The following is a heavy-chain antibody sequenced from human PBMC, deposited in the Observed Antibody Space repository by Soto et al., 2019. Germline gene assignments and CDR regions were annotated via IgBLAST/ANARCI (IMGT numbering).Heavy chain of an antibody. Sequence: GESLKISCTSSAFSFTSYFIGCVRPMPGKGLKWMGIIYAANSNTMYSPSFQGQISVSVDKSISTAYLQWTSLRASDTAMYFCTSAVNGNYYFDSWGQGALVTVSS. D-gene: IGHD6-19*01. CDR3: TSAVNGNYYFDS. CDR1: AFSFTSYF. J-gene: IGHJ4*02. CDR2: IYAANSNT. V-gene: IGHV5-51*01.